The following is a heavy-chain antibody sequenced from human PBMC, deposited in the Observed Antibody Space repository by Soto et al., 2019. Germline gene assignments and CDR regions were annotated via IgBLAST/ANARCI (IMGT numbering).Heavy chain of an antibody. CDR1: GFTFSSNG. D-gene: IGHD3-22*01. Sequence: QVQLVESGGGVVQPGRSLRLTCAASGFTFSSNGMHWVRQAPGKGLEWVALVAYDGSKTYYGDSVRGRFTISRDNSENTLYLQMTSLRAEDTALYYCARWVGGSMYDNSGKFDSWGQGTLVTVSS. J-gene: IGHJ5*01. V-gene: IGHV3-30*03. CDR2: VAYDGSKT. CDR3: ARWVGGSMYDNSGKFDS.